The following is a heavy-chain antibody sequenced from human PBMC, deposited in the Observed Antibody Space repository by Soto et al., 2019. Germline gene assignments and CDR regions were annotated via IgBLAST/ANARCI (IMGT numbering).Heavy chain of an antibody. CDR2: INHSGST. D-gene: IGHD3-3*01. CDR3: ARGRGGITIFGVVKYYYGMDV. Sequence: SETLSLTCAVYGGSFSGYYWSWIRQPPGKGLEWIGEINHSGSTNYNPSLKSRVTISVDTSKNQFSLKLSSVTAADTAVYCCARGRGGITIFGVVKYYYGMDVWGQGTLVTVSS. J-gene: IGHJ6*02. CDR1: GGSFSGYY. V-gene: IGHV4-34*01.